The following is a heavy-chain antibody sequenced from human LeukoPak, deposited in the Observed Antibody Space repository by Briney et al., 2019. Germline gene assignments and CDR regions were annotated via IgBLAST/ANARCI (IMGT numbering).Heavy chain of an antibody. D-gene: IGHD3-22*01. Sequence: ASVKVSCKASGYTFTSYYMHWVRQAPGQGLEWMGIINPSGGSTSYAQRFQGRVTMTRDTSTSTVYMELSSLRPEDTAVYYCAREYYYDGTVQNLPDYWGQGTLVTVSS. V-gene: IGHV1-46*01. CDR3: AREYYYDGTVQNLPDY. J-gene: IGHJ4*02. CDR1: GYTFTSYY. CDR2: INPSGGST.